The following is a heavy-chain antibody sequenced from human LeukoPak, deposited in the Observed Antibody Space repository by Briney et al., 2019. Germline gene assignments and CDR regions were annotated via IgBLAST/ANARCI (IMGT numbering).Heavy chain of an antibody. CDR2: ISSNSGNT. J-gene: IGHJ6*03. D-gene: IGHD6-13*01. V-gene: IGHV1-18*04. Sequence: ASVKVSCKASGYTFTGYYMHWVRQAPGQGLEWMGWISSNSGNTKSAQKFQGRVTMTTDTSTSTAYMELRSLRSDDTAVYYCARQGVTAAENNYFYYYMDFWGKGTTVTVSS. CDR1: GYTFTGYY. CDR3: ARQGVTAAENNYFYYYMDF.